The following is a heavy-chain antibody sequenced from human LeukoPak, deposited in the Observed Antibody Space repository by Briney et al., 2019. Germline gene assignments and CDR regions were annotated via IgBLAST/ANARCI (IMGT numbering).Heavy chain of an antibody. CDR1: GFTFSSAW. CDR3: TTEGYCSGGNCYSYDN. D-gene: IGHD2-15*01. Sequence: GGSLRLSCAASGFTFSSAWLSWVRQAPGKGLEWVGRIKSKTDGGTTDYAAPVKGRFTISRDDSKNELFLQMNSLKTEDTAVYYCTTEGYCSGGNCYSYDNWGQGTLVTVSS. V-gene: IGHV3-15*01. J-gene: IGHJ4*02. CDR2: IKSKTDGGTT.